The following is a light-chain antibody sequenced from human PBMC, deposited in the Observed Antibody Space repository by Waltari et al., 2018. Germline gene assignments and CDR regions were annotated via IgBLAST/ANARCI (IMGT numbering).Light chain of an antibody. CDR1: KWATQE. Sequence: SHDLTRPPSVAVSPGETPLISCCGDKWATQESSWHQQRPGQAPVMLIYKDSVWPSEIPERFSASSSGTTATLTITGVQAEDEADYYCQSTDSSDSLFLFGGGTKLTFV. CDR2: KDS. V-gene: IGLV3-25*03. CDR3: QSTDSSDSLFL. J-gene: IGLJ2*01.